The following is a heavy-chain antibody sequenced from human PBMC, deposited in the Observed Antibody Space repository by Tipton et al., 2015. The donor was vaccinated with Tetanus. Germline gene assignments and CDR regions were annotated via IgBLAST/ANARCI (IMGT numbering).Heavy chain of an antibody. Sequence: TLSLTCTVSGASISDKKYYWGWIRQAPGKGLEWIASIYFEGSTYYSPSLRSRVTISEDRSKNQISLRLRSVTAADTAVYYCARVKGTYNHYGLDVWGQGTTVTVAS. D-gene: IGHD3-10*01. J-gene: IGHJ6*02. CDR1: GASISDKKYY. CDR2: IYFEGST. CDR3: ARVKGTYNHYGLDV. V-gene: IGHV4-39*07.